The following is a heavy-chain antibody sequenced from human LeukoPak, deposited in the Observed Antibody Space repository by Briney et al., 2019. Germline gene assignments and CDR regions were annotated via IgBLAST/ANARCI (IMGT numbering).Heavy chain of an antibody. J-gene: IGHJ5*02. V-gene: IGHV4-4*09. CDR3: ARGEAYYDFWSGYLNNWFDP. CDR2: IYTSGST. D-gene: IGHD3-3*01. Sequence: SETLSLTCTVSGGSISSYYWSWIRQPPGKGLEWIRYIYTSGSTNYNPSLKSRVTISVDTSKNQFSLKLSSVTAADTAVYYCARGEAYYDFWSGYLNNWFDPWGQGTLVTVSS. CDR1: GGSISSYY.